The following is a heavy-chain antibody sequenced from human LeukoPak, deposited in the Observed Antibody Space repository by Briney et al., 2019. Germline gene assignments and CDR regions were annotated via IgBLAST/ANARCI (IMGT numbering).Heavy chain of an antibody. Sequence: PSETLSLTCTVSGGSISSGGYYRSWIRQHPGKGLEWIGYIYYSGSTYYNPSLKSRVTISVDTSKNQFSLKLSSVTAADTAVYYCARALYSSSWPFDYWGQGTLVTVSS. CDR2: IYYSGST. J-gene: IGHJ4*02. CDR3: ARALYSSSWPFDY. D-gene: IGHD6-13*01. V-gene: IGHV4-31*03. CDR1: GGSISSGGYY.